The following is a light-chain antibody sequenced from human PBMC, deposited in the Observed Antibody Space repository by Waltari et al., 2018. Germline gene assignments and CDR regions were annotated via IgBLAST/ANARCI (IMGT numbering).Light chain of an antibody. J-gene: IGLJ2*01. Sequence: SFQLTQTPSVSVSPGETATISCSGATWGANYVSWYQHKPGQSPVLLIYQDNMRPSGIPERFSGSNSGNTATLTISGTQAMDEADYYCQAWHTSTFVLFGGGTKLTVL. V-gene: IGLV3-1*01. CDR1: TWGANY. CDR2: QDN. CDR3: QAWHTSTFVL.